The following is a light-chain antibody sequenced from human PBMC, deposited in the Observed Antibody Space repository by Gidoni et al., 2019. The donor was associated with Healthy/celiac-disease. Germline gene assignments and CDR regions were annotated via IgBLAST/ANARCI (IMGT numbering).Light chain of an antibody. J-gene: IGKJ2*01. CDR2: DAS. V-gene: IGKV1-33*01. CDR3: QQYDNPRYT. CDR1: QDISNY. Sequence: TRMTLSPSSLSASVGDRVTITCQASQDISNYLNWYQQKPGKAPKLLIYDASNLETGVPSRFSGSGSGTDFTFTISSLQPEDIATYYCQQYDNPRYTFXXXTKLEIK.